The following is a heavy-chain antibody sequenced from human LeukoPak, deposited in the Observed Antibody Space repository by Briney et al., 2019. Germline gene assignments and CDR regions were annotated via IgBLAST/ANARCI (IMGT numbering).Heavy chain of an antibody. CDR2: IYYSGST. D-gene: IGHD3-22*01. Sequence: SETLSLTCTVSGGTISSSSYYWGWIRQPPGKGLEWIGSIYYSGSTYYNPSLKSRVTISVDTSKNQFSLKLSSVTAADTAVYYCARDAVGYYDSSGYPNWFDPWGQGTLVTVSS. CDR3: ARDAVGYYDSSGYPNWFDP. CDR1: GGTISSSSYY. J-gene: IGHJ5*02. V-gene: IGHV4-39*07.